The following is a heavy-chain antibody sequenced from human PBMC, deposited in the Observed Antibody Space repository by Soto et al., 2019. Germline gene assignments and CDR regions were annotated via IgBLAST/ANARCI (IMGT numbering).Heavy chain of an antibody. CDR2: VFHTGTP. Sequence: LSLTCTVSGGSISSYYWGWIRQPPGKGLEWIGSVFHTGTPYYSPSLKSRVTMSVDTSKTQFSLKLSSVTAADTAVYYCARLKHYSGSGSFPDYWGQGTLVTVSS. CDR1: GGSISSYY. V-gene: IGHV4-39*01. J-gene: IGHJ4*02. D-gene: IGHD3-10*01. CDR3: ARLKHYSGSGSFPDY.